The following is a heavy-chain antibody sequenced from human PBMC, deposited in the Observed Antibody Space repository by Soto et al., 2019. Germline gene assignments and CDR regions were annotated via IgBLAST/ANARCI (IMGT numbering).Heavy chain of an antibody. CDR3: ATAKRGTVSLLSA. CDR2: LNPYSGAT. D-gene: IGHD4-4*01. V-gene: IGHV1-2*02. J-gene: IGHJ5*01. Sequence: QVQLVQSGAELRKPGASVKVSCKASGYPFNDNHIHWVRQAPGQGLEWMGWLNPYSGATTYGANYKGRINLTRDTSPSTSYMELIGLRSDDTAVYYCATAKRGTVSLLSAWGQGTLVTVSS. CDR1: GYPFNDNH.